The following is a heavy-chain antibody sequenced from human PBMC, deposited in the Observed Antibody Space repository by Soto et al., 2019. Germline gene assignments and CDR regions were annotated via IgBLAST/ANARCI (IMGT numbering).Heavy chain of an antibody. CDR2: INPSGGST. Sequence: ASVKVSCKASGYTFTCYYMHWVRQAPGQGLEWMGIINPSGGSTSYAQKFQGRVTMTRDTSTSTVYMELSSLRSEDTAVYYCAREYYDSRAPSYFDYWGQGTRVTVSS. V-gene: IGHV1-46*01. D-gene: IGHD3-22*01. CDR1: GYTFTCYY. CDR3: AREYYDSRAPSYFDY. J-gene: IGHJ4*02.